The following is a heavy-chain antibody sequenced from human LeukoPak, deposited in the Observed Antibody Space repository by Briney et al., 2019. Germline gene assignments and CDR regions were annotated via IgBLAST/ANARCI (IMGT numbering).Heavy chain of an antibody. CDR2: ISSSSSYI. Sequence: GESLQISCKDSGYSFTSYWIGWVRQPPGKGLEWVSSISSSSSYIYYADSVKGRFTISRDNAKNSLYLQMNSLRAEDTAVYYCASDEGNYFDYWGQGTLVTVSS. CDR3: ASDEGNYFDY. J-gene: IGHJ4*02. V-gene: IGHV3-21*01. CDR1: GYSFTSYW.